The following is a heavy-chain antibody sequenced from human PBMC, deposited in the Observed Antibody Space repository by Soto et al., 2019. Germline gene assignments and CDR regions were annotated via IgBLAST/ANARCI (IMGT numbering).Heavy chain of an antibody. CDR1: GFTFDDYA. J-gene: IGHJ4*02. V-gene: IGHV3-9*01. Sequence: EVQLVESGGGLVQPGRSLRLSCAASGFTFDDYAMHWVRQAPGKGLEWVSGISWNSGSIGYADSVKGRFTISRDNAKNSLYLQMNSLRAEDTALYYCANAPHYAPLPWYFAYWGQGTLVTVSS. CDR3: ANAPHYAPLPWYFAY. D-gene: IGHD4-17*01. CDR2: ISWNSGSI.